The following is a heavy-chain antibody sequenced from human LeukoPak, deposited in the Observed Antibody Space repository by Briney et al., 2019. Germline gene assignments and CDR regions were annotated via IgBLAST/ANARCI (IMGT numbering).Heavy chain of an antibody. CDR3: AKRNYYDSRGYYEYYFDD. Sequence: PGGSLRLSCAASGFTFSSYAMTWVRQAPGKGLEWVSAISGGGGGTYYADSVKGRFTISRDNSKNTLYLQMNSLRAEDTAIYYCAKRNYYDSRGYYEYYFDDWGQGTLVTVSS. V-gene: IGHV3-23*01. J-gene: IGHJ4*02. CDR2: ISGGGGGT. D-gene: IGHD3-22*01. CDR1: GFTFSSYA.